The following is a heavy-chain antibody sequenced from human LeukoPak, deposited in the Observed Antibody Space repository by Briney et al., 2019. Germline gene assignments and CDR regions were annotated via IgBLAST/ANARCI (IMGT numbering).Heavy chain of an antibody. D-gene: IGHD3-10*01. J-gene: IGHJ4*02. CDR3: ARGRKVRGVIITD. V-gene: IGHV4-38-2*01. CDR2: IYHSGST. Sequence: SETLSLTCAVSGYSISSGYYWGWIRQPPGKGLEWIGSIYHSGSTYYNPSLKSRVTISVDTSKNQFSLKLSSVTAADTAVYYCARGRKVRGVIITDWGQGTLVTVSS. CDR1: GYSISSGYY.